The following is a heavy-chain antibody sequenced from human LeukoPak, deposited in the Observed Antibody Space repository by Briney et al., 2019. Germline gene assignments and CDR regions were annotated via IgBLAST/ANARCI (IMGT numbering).Heavy chain of an antibody. CDR3: ARLKPMIVLAYGFRPREGTTYCFDY. V-gene: IGHV4-39*07. CDR2: MDHSGIN. J-gene: IGHJ4*02. Sequence: SETLSLTCTVSGDSINSSFYYWGWIRQPPGKGLEWIGIMDHSGINYTNPSLKSRVTISVDTSRNQFSLNLSSVTAADTAFYYCARLKPMIVLAYGFRPREGTTYCFDYWGQGTLVTVSS. D-gene: IGHD3-22*01. CDR1: GDSINSSFYY.